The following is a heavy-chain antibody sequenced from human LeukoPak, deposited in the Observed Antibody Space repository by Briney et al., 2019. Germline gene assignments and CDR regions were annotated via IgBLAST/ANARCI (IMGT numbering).Heavy chain of an antibody. V-gene: IGHV4-34*01. CDR2: INHSGST. Sequence: PSETLSLTCAVYGGSFSGYYWSRIRQPPGKGLEWIGEINHSGSTNYNPSLKSRVTISVDTSKNQFSLKLSSVTAADTAVYYCARGSEVVTGADYYYYGMDVWGQGTTVTVSS. D-gene: IGHD4-23*01. CDR3: ARGSEVVTGADYYYYGMDV. J-gene: IGHJ6*02. CDR1: GGSFSGYY.